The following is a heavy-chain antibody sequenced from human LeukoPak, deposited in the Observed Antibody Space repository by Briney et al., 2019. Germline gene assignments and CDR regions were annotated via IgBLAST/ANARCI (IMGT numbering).Heavy chain of an antibody. CDR2: ISSSSSYI. CDR3: ARDSSSGSYDAFDI. J-gene: IGHJ3*02. D-gene: IGHD6-19*01. V-gene: IGHV3-21*01. CDR1: GFTFSSYS. Sequence: PGGSLRLSCAASGFTFSSYSMNWVRQAPGKGLEWVSSISSSSSYIYYADSVKGRFTISRDNAKNSLYLQMNSLRTEDTAVYHCARDSSSGSYDAFDIWGQGTMVTVSS.